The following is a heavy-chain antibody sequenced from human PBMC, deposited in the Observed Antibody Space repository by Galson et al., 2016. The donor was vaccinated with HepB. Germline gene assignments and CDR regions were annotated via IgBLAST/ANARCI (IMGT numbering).Heavy chain of an antibody. CDR1: GLSLTTSGVG. Sequence: PALVKPPQTLSLTCTVSGLSLTTSGVGVGWIRQPPGKALEWLALIYWDDDKRHNPSLISRLTITKDTSKNQVVLTMTNMDAVDTATYYCAHVAGTAYYYFDYWGQGTLVTVSS. CDR3: AHVAGTAYYYFDY. V-gene: IGHV2-5*02. J-gene: IGHJ4*02. D-gene: IGHD2-21*02. CDR2: IYWDDDK.